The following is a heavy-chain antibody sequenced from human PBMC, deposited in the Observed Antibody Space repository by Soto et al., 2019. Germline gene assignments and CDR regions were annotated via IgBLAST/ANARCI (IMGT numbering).Heavy chain of an antibody. V-gene: IGHV3-33*01. CDR3: ARVDRYSYGYYYYGMDV. CDR1: GFTFSSYG. Sequence: QVQLVESGGGVVQPGRSLRLSCAASGFTFSSYGMHWVRQAPGKGLEWVSGIWYDGSNKYYADSVKGRFTISRDNSKNQLYLQMNSLRAEDTAVYYCARVDRYSYGYYYYGMDVWGQGTTVTVSS. CDR2: IWYDGSNK. D-gene: IGHD5-18*01. J-gene: IGHJ6*02.